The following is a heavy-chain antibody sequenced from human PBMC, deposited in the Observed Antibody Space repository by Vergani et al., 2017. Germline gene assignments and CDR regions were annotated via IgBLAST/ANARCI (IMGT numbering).Heavy chain of an antibody. CDR2: MSSGDSI. CDR1: GFTFSDHY. CDR3: ARDFLTRVTTFDLYYMGV. D-gene: IGHD1-1*01. J-gene: IGHJ6*03. V-gene: IGHV3-11*04. Sequence: QVQLVESGGGLVKPGGSLRLSCAASGFTFSDHYMSWVRQAPGKGLEWISYMSSGDSIYYADSVKGRFTISRDNSKNTLYLEMNALRAEDTAVYYCARDFLTRVTTFDLYYMGVGRRRTTVAVCS.